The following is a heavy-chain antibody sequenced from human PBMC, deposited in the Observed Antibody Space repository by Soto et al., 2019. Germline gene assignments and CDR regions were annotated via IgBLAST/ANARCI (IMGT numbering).Heavy chain of an antibody. CDR2: INHSGST. J-gene: IGHJ6*03. CDR1: GGSFSGYY. D-gene: IGHD3-10*01. Sequence: SETLSLTCAVYGGSFSGYYWSWIRQPPGKGLEWIGEINHSGSTNYNPSLKSRVTISVDTSKNQFSLKLSSVTAADTAVYYCGRRGGYYYYYYMDVWGKGTTVTVSS. CDR3: GRRGGYYYYYYMDV. V-gene: IGHV4-34*01.